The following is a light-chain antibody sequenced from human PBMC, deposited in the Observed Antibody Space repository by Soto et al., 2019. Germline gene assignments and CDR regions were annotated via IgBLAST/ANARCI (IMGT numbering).Light chain of an antibody. J-gene: IGLJ1*01. CDR3: CSYTSRTTYV. CDR1: ASNIGNNS. CDR2: DDN. Sequence: QSVLTQPPSVSAAPGQRVTISCSGSASNIGNNSVSWYQQLPGAAPKLLIYDDNNRPSGIPDRFSGSKSGTSATLGITGLQTGDEADYFCCSYTSRTTYVFGTGTKVTVL. V-gene: IGLV1-51*01.